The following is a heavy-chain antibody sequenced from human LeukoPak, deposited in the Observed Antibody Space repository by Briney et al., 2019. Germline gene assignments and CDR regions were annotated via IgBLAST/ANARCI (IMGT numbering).Heavy chain of an antibody. J-gene: IGHJ3*02. CDR1: GFTFSSYW. CDR3: ARVWYSSPPDAFDI. CDR2: INTDGRST. D-gene: IGHD6-13*01. Sequence: GGSLRLSCAASGFTFSSYWMHWVRQAPGKGLVWVSRINTDGRSTSYADSVKGRFTISRDNAKNTLYLQMNSLRAEDTAVYFCARVWYSSPPDAFDIWGQGTMVTVSS. V-gene: IGHV3-74*01.